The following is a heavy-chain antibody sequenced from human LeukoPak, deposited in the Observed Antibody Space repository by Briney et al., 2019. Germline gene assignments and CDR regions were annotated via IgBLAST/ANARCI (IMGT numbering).Heavy chain of an antibody. D-gene: IGHD3-3*01. CDR3: ARDAVTKITIFGVVSRYYYYYMDV. CDR1: GFTFSSYW. Sequence: GGSLRLSCAASGFTFSSYWMSWVRQAPGKGLEWVANIKQDGSEKYYVDSVKGRFTISRDNAKNSLYLQMNSLRAEDTAVYYCARDAVTKITIFGVVSRYYYYYMDVWGKGTTVTVSS. J-gene: IGHJ6*03. V-gene: IGHV3-7*01. CDR2: IKQDGSEK.